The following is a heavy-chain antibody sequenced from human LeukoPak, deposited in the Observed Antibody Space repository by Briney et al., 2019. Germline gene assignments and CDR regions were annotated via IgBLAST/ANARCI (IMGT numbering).Heavy chain of an antibody. CDR2: IYYSGST. J-gene: IGHJ4*02. Sequence: SETLSLTCTVSGGSISSYYWSWIRQPPGKGLEWIGYIYYSGSTNYNPSLKSRVTISVDTSKNQFSLKLSSVTAADTAVYYCARVGVTTPLGIFDYWGQGTLVTVSS. D-gene: IGHD4-17*01. V-gene: IGHV4-59*01. CDR1: GGSISSYY. CDR3: ARVGVTTPLGIFDY.